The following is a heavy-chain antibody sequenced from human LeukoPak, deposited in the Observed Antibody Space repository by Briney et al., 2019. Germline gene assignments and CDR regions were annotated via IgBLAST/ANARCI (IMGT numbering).Heavy chain of an antibody. CDR1: GGSISSSSYY. J-gene: IGHJ4*02. D-gene: IGHD2-15*01. CDR3: ARVGGGPYFDY. Sequence: PSETLSLTCTVSGGSISSSSYYWGWIRQPPGKGLEWIGSIYYSGSTYYNPSLKSRVTISVDTSKNQFSLKLSSVTAADTAVYYCARVGGGPYFDYWGQGTLVTVSS. CDR2: IYYSGST. V-gene: IGHV4-39*01.